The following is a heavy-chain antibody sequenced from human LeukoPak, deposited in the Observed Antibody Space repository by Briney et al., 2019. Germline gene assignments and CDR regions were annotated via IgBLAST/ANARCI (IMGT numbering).Heavy chain of an antibody. V-gene: IGHV3-7*01. D-gene: IGHD3-16*02. CDR2: IKQDGSEK. CDR1: GFTVSSNY. Sequence: GGSLRLSCAASGFTVSSNYMSWVRQAPGKGLEWVANIKQDGSEKYYVDSVKGRFTISRDNANNSLYLQMNSLRAEDTAVYCCARDPGSAFGGVIVKVYYYYMDVWGKGTTVTVSS. CDR3: ARDPGSAFGGVIVKVYYYYMDV. J-gene: IGHJ6*03.